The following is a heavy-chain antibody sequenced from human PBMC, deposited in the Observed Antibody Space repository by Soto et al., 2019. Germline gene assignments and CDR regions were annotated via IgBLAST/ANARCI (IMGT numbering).Heavy chain of an antibody. CDR2: IYYSGST. J-gene: IGHJ4*02. Sequence: SETLSLTCTVSGGSVSSGSYYWSWIRQPPGKGLEWIGSIYYSGSTYYNPSLKSRVTISVDTSKNQFSLKLSSVTAADTAVYYCARFMVRGAYFDYWGQGTLVTVSS. CDR3: ARFMVRGAYFDY. V-gene: IGHV4-39*01. D-gene: IGHD3-10*01. CDR1: GGSVSSGSYY.